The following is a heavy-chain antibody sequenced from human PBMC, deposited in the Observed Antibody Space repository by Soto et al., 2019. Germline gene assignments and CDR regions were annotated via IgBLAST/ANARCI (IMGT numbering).Heavy chain of an antibody. J-gene: IGHJ6*01. Sequence: SETLSLTCTFSVVSISSYYWSCIRHPPGKGLEWIGYIYYSGSTNYNPSLKSRVTISVDTSKNQFSLKLSSVTAADTAVYYCARIGFLDRYYYYYGMEVWGQGTTVIVS. CDR2: IYYSGST. V-gene: IGHV4-59*01. D-gene: IGHD3-3*02. CDR3: ARIGFLDRYYYYYGMEV. CDR1: VVSISSYY.